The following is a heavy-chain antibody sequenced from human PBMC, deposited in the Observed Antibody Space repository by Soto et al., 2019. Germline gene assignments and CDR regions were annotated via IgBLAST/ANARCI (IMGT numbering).Heavy chain of an antibody. Sequence: EVQLVESGGGLVQPGGSLRLSCAASGFPFSSYWMSWVSQAPGKGLEWVANIKQDGSEKYYVDSVKGRFTISRDNAKNSLYLQMNSLRAEDTAVYYCAREYCSSTSCLFDYWGQGTLVTVSS. CDR3: AREYCSSTSCLFDY. J-gene: IGHJ4*02. CDR1: GFPFSSYW. D-gene: IGHD2-2*01. V-gene: IGHV3-7*01. CDR2: IKQDGSEK.